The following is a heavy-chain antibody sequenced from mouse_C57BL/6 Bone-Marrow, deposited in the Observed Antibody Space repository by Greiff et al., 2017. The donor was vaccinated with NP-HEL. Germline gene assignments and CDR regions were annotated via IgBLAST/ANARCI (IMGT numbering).Heavy chain of an antibody. D-gene: IGHD1-1*01. CDR2: ISYDGSN. Sequence: ESGPGLVKPSQSLSLTCSVTGYSITSGYYWNWIRQFPGNKLEWMGYISYDGSNNYNPSLKNRISITRDTSKNQFFLKLNSVTTEDTATYYCAREEDYYGSSYPFAYWGQGTLVTVSA. J-gene: IGHJ3*01. CDR1: GYSITSGYY. CDR3: AREEDYYGSSYPFAY. V-gene: IGHV3-6*01.